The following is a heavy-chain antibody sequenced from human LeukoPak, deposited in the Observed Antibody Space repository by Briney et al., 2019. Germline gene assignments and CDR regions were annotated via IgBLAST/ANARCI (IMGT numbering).Heavy chain of an antibody. J-gene: IGHJ4*02. Sequence: GGSLRLSCAASGFTFSSYSMNWVRQAPGKGLEWVSYISSSSSTIYYADSVKGRFTISRDNAKNSLYLQMNSLRAEDTAVYYCARESDYYGSGSQWGQGALVTVSS. D-gene: IGHD3-10*01. V-gene: IGHV3-48*04. CDR2: ISSSSSTI. CDR1: GFTFSSYS. CDR3: ARESDYYGSGSQ.